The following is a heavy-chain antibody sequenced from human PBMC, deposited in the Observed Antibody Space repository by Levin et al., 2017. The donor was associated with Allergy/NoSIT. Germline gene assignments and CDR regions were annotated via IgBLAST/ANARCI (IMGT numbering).Heavy chain of an antibody. J-gene: IGHJ4*02. CDR1: GGSISSGGYY. CDR2: IYYSGST. V-gene: IGHV4-31*03. D-gene: IGHD6-13*01. Sequence: PSETLSLTCTVSGGSISSGGYYWSWIRQHPGKGLEWIGYIYYSGSTYYNPSLKSRVTISVDTSKNQFSLKLSSVTAADTAVYYCANLNGGSSWYDYWGQGTLVTVSS. CDR3: ANLNGGSSWYDY.